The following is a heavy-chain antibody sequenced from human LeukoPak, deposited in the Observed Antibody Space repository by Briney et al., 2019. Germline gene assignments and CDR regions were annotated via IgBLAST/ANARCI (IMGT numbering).Heavy chain of an antibody. J-gene: IGHJ4*02. CDR1: GLIFSNYW. Sequence: PGGSLRLSCAASGLIFSNYWMSWVRLAPGRGLEWVANIKQDGSEEYYVDSVKGRFTISRDNAKNSMYLQMNSLRADDTAVYYCARIFSVYYVFDYWGQGTPVTASS. CDR2: IKQDGSEE. V-gene: IGHV3-7*01. CDR3: ARIFSVYYVFDY. D-gene: IGHD5/OR15-5a*01.